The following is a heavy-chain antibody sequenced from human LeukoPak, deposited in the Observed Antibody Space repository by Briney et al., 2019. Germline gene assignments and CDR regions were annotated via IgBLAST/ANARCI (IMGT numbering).Heavy chain of an antibody. CDR1: WFIFWSNW. J-gene: IGHJ3*02. Sequence: PGGSLRLSCAAWWFIFWSNWVSGVRQAPGKGLEWVANIKQDGSENYYVDSVKGRFTISRDDAEISLYLEMSSVLVGDTSLQSCARVIETYARGVFDIWGQGTMVTVSS. D-gene: IGHD3-22*01. CDR3: ARVIETYARGVFDI. CDR2: IKQDGSEN. V-gene: IGHV3-7*01.